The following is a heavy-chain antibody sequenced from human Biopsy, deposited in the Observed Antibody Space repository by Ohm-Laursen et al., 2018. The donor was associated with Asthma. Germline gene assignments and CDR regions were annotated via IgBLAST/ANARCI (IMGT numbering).Heavy chain of an antibody. CDR3: ARNAGAGTFDF. Sequence: SSVKVSCKTSGYTFNRYFMHWVRQAPGQRLEWMGLVNTASQDTVYSQKFQGRVSITRDTSASSAYMELSSLNYADTAVYYCARNAGAGTFDFWGQGTLVTVSS. CDR1: GYTFNRYF. CDR2: VNTASQDT. J-gene: IGHJ4*02. D-gene: IGHD1-14*01. V-gene: IGHV1-3*04.